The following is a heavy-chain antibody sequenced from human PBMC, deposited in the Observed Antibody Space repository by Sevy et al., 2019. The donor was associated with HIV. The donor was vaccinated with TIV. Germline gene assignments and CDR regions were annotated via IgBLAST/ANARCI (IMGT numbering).Heavy chain of an antibody. Sequence: SETLSLTCTVSGGSVSSGSYYWSWIRQPPGKGLEWIGYIYYSGSTNYNPSLKSRVTISVDTSKNQFSLKLSSVTAADTAVYYCARGLIFGVVILGVFFDYWGQGTLVTVSS. CDR3: ARGLIFGVVILGVFFDY. CDR1: GGSVSSGSYY. D-gene: IGHD3-3*01. V-gene: IGHV4-61*01. J-gene: IGHJ4*02. CDR2: IYYSGST.